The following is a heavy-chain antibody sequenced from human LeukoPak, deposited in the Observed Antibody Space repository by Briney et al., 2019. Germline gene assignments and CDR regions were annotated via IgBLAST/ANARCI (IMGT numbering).Heavy chain of an antibody. J-gene: IGHJ4*02. V-gene: IGHV3-48*02. CDR1: GSTFSSYS. D-gene: IGHD6-19*01. Sequence: GGSLRLSCAASGSTFSSYSMIWVRQAPGKGLEWVSSTTSSSTTMYYADSVKGRFTISRDNAKSSLFLQLNSLTEGDTAVYYCARAMRIAVAGTDYWGQGTLVTVSS. CDR3: ARAMRIAVAGTDY. CDR2: TTSSSTTM.